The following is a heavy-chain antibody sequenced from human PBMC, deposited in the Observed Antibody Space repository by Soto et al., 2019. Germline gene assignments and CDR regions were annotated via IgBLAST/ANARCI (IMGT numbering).Heavy chain of an antibody. CDR3: AKDFTHLFDY. CDR1: GFTFSIYA. V-gene: IGHV3-23*01. Sequence: GGSLRLSCAASGFTFSIYAMSCFRQGSGKGLEWVSAISGSGGSTYYADSVKGRFTISRDNSKNTLHLQMNSLRAEDTAVYYCAKDFTHLFDYWGQGSVVIGSS. J-gene: IGHJ4*02. CDR2: ISGSGGST.